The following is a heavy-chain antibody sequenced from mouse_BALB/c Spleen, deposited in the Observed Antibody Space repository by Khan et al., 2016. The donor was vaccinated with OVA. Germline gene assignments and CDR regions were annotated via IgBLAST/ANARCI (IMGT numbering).Heavy chain of an antibody. Sequence: VQLVESGGDLVKPGGSLKLSCAASGFTFSTYGMSWVRQTPDKRLEWVATISTGGSYTYYPDSVKGRFPISRDNAKNTLYLQMSSLKSEDTAMFYCARLAYYYDSEGFAYWGQGTLVTVSA. V-gene: IGHV5-6*01. J-gene: IGHJ3*01. D-gene: IGHD1-1*01. CDR2: ISTGGSYT. CDR1: GFTFSTYG. CDR3: ARLAYYYDSEGFAY.